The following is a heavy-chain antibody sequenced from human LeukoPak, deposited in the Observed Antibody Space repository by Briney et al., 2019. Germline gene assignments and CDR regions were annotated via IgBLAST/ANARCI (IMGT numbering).Heavy chain of an antibody. CDR3: ARVGSYHRRIDY. J-gene: IGHJ4*02. D-gene: IGHD1-26*01. V-gene: IGHV4-4*02. CDR1: GDSISSSNW. Sequence: SETLSLTCAVSGDSISSSNWWSWVRQPPGKGLEWIGEINHSGSTNYNPSLKSRVTISVDTSKNQFSLKLSSVTAADTAVYYCARVGSYHRRIDYWGQGTLVTVSS. CDR2: INHSGST.